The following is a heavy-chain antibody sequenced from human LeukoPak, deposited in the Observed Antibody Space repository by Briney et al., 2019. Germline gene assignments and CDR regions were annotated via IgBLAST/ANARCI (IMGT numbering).Heavy chain of an antibody. CDR3: AGPLDSSGYFLGY. V-gene: IGHV4-39*01. J-gene: IGHJ4*02. D-gene: IGHD3-22*01. Sequence: PSETLSLTCSVSGGSISSSRYYWGWIRQPPGKGLEWIGSIYYSGSTYYNPSLKSRVTISVDTSKNQFSLKLSSVTAADTAVYYCAGPLDSSGYFLGYWGQGTLVTVSS. CDR2: IYYSGST. CDR1: GGSISSSRYY.